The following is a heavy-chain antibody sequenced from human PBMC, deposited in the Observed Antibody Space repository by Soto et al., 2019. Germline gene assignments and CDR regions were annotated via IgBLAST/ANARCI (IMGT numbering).Heavy chain of an antibody. J-gene: IGHJ4*02. D-gene: IGHD6-6*01. CDR3: AREVTEAARSLDY. CDR2: IYASGNT. V-gene: IGHV4-4*07. Sequence: QVQLQESGPGLVKPSETLSLNCTVSGGSFSSYYWSWIRQPAGKGLEWIGRIYASGNTNYNPSLTSRVTMSVDTSKKQFSLNMTSVTAADTAMYFCAREVTEAARSLDYWGQGTLITVSS. CDR1: GGSFSSYY.